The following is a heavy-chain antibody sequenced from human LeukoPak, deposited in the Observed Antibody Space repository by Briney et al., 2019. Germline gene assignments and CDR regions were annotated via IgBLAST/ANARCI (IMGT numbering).Heavy chain of an antibody. CDR3: ARMSTTNELDFDY. CDR2: IYYSGST. J-gene: IGHJ4*02. D-gene: IGHD4-17*01. V-gene: IGHV4-59*01. Sequence: PSETLSLTCTVSGGSISSYYWSWIRQPPGKGLEWIGYIYYSGSTNYNPSLKSRVTISVDTSKNQFSLKLSSVTAADTAVYYCARMSTTNELDFDYWGQGTLVTVSS. CDR1: GGSISSYY.